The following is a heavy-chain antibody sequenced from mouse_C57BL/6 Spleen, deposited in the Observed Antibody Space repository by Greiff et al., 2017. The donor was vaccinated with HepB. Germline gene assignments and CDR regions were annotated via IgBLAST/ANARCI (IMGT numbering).Heavy chain of an antibody. CDR2: ISDGGSYT. D-gene: IGHD1-1*02. CDR3: AREGDYGFDY. V-gene: IGHV5-4*01. J-gene: IGHJ2*01. CDR1: GFTFSSYA. Sequence: EVMLVESGGGLVKPGGSLKLSCAASGFTFSSYAMSWVRQTPEKRLEWVATISDGGSYTYYPDNVKGRFTISRDNAKNNLYLQMSHLKSEDTAMYYCAREGDYGFDYWGQGTTLTVSS.